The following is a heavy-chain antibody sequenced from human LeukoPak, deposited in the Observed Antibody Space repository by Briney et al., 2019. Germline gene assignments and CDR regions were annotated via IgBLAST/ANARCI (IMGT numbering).Heavy chain of an antibody. CDR1: GYTFTSYD. D-gene: IGHD2-15*01. CDR3: ARTPFRAASLNFDP. J-gene: IGHJ5*02. V-gene: IGHV1-8*01. CDR2: MNPNSGNT. Sequence: GASVKVSCEASGYTFTSYDINWVRQATGQGLEWMGWMNPNSGNTGYAQKFQGRVIMTRNTSISTAYMELSSLRSEDTAVYYCARTPFRAASLNFDPWGQGTLVTVSS.